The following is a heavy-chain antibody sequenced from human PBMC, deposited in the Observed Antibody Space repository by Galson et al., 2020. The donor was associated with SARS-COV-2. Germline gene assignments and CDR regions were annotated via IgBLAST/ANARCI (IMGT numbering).Heavy chain of an antibody. D-gene: IGHD6-19*01. V-gene: IGHV3-15*07. Sequence: GESLKISCAVAGLSFSHTWMNWVRQAPGKGLAWVGRIKSKADGGTTEYAAPVRGRFTISRDDSQNMLYLQMDNLKTEDTAVYHCAKEGDSSVYGYRSVVFDYWGQGTLVTVSS. CDR1: GLSFSHTW. CDR2: IKSKADGGTT. J-gene: IGHJ4*02. CDR3: AKEGDSSVYGYRSVVFDY.